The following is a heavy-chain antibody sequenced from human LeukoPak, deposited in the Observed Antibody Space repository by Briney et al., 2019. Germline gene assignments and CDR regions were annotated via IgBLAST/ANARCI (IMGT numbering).Heavy chain of an antibody. CDR3: ARHGPSTVTTGAFDI. V-gene: IGHV4-59*08. J-gene: IGHJ3*02. CDR1: GGSISSYY. Sequence: SETLSLTCTVSGGSISSYYWSWIRQPPGKGLEWIGYIFYIGSTYYNPSLKSRVTISVDTSNNQFSLNLSSVTAADTAVYYCARHGPSTVTTGAFDIWGRGTVVTVSS. D-gene: IGHD4-17*01. CDR2: IFYIGST.